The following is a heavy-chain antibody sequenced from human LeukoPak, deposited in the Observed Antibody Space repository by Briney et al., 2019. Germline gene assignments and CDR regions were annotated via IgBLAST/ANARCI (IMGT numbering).Heavy chain of an antibody. J-gene: IGHJ5*02. CDR1: GFKFDDYG. D-gene: IGHD3-22*01. Sequence: GGSLRLSCAASGFKFDDYGMSWVRQAPGKGLEWVCDINWNGAWTGYADSVKGRFTISRDNAKNSLYLQMNSLRAEDTALYYCAGYYYDSSRGFDLRGQGTLVTVSA. CDR3: AGYYYDSSRGFDL. V-gene: IGHV3-20*04. CDR2: INWNGAWT.